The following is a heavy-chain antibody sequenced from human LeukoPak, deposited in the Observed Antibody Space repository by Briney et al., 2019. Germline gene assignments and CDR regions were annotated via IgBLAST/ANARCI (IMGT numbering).Heavy chain of an antibody. CDR1: GYTFTIYG. J-gene: IGHJ4*02. D-gene: IGHD5-12*01. CDR3: ARGGYGGYDSDH. CDR2: ISAYNVNT. V-gene: IGHV1-18*01. Sequence: ASVTVSCKASGYTFTIYGISWVRQAPGQGLEWMGWISAYNVNTNDAQKLQGRVTMTTDTSTTTAYMELRSLRSDDTAVYYCARGGYGGYDSDHWGQGTLVTVSS.